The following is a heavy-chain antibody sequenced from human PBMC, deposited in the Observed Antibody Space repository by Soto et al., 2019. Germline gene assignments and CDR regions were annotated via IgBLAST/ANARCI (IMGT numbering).Heavy chain of an antibody. CDR2: IYHSGST. D-gene: IGHD2-8*01. J-gene: IGHJ5*02. Sequence: ASETLSLTCAVSGGSISSGGYSWSWIRQPPGKGLEWIGYIYHSGSTYYNPSLKSRVTISVDRSKNQFSLKLSSVTAADTAVYYCARGAPVRFDPWGQGTLVSGSS. V-gene: IGHV4-30-2*01. CDR1: GGSISSGGYS. CDR3: ARGAPVRFDP.